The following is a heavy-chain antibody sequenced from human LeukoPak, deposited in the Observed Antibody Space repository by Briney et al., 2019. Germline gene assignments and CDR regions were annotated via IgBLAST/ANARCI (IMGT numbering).Heavy chain of an antibody. D-gene: IGHD3-3*01. CDR2: IKPDGSRT. CDR3: ARGTVLWRGVVY. Sequence: PGGSLRLSCAASVYRISNHWMHCVPEAPEKGLVCVSSIKPDGSRTTYAESVKGRFTISRDNARNTVYMEMNSLRAEDTAVYYCARGTVLWRGVVYWGQGTLVTVSS. J-gene: IGHJ4*02. V-gene: IGHV3-74*01. CDR1: VYRISNHW.